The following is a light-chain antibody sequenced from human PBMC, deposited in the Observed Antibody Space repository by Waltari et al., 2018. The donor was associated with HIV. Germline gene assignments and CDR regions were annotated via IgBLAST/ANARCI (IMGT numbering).Light chain of an antibody. J-gene: IGKJ4*01. V-gene: IGKV3-20*01. CDR1: KRVTSGF. CDR2: GAS. CDR3: QQYGSSPLT. Sequence: EIVLTQYPGTLSLSSGERATLACRASKRVTSGFLACYQQKPGQAPRLLIFGASSRATGIPDRFSGSGFGTDFTLTISRLEPEDFAVYYCQQYGSSPLTFGGGTKVEI.